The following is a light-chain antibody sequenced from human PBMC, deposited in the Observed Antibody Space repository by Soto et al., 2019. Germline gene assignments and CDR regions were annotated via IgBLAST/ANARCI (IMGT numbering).Light chain of an antibody. CDR3: QTWDTGARVV. CDR2: LSSDGSH. CDR1: SGHSSYA. V-gene: IGLV4-69*01. Sequence: QLVLTQSPSASASLGASVKLTCTLSSGHSSYAIAWHQQQPEKGPRYLMNLSSDGSHTKGDGIPDRFSGSGSGAERYLTISRLQSEDEADYYCQTWDTGARVVFGGGTKLTVL. J-gene: IGLJ2*01.